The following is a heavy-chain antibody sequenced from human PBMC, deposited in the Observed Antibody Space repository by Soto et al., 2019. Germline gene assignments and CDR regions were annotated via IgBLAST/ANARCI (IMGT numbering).Heavy chain of an antibody. J-gene: IGHJ6*02. Sequence: QITLKESGPTLVKPTQTLTLTCTFSGFSLSTSGVGVAWIRQPPGKALEWLALIYWDDDKRYRPSLETRLTITKETSKNQVVLTMTNVDSVDTATYYCAYLPCSGGSCYWFSYSGMDVWGQGTTVIVSS. CDR1: GFSLSTSGVG. CDR2: IYWDDDK. V-gene: IGHV2-5*02. D-gene: IGHD2-15*01. CDR3: AYLPCSGGSCYWFSYSGMDV.